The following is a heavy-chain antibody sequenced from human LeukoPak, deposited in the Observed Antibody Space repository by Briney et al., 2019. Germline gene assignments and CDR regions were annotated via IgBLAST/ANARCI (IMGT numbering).Heavy chain of an antibody. D-gene: IGHD3-22*01. V-gene: IGHV4-34*01. J-gene: IGHJ4*02. Sequence: PSETLPLTCTVYGGSFSGYYWSWIRQPPGKGLECFRNINHSGSTNYNPSINSRVTISVDTSKNQFSLKLSFVIARDTAVYYCARRDINYYDSSGYPYWGQGTLVTVSS. CDR2: INHSGST. CDR1: GGSFSGYY. CDR3: ARRDINYYDSSGYPY.